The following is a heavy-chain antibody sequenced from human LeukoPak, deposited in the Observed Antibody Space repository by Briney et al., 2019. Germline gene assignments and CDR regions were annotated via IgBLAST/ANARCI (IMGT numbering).Heavy chain of an antibody. CDR1: GGSISSSYW. Sequence: SSGTLSLTCAVSGGSISSSYWWSWVRQPPGKGLQWIGEIYHSGSTNFNPSLKSRVTISVDKSKNQFSLKLNSVTAADTAVYYCARGIPGYYDTSGYYYDYWGQGTLVTVSS. V-gene: IGHV4-4*02. J-gene: IGHJ4*02. CDR2: IYHSGST. CDR3: ARGIPGYYDTSGYYYDY. D-gene: IGHD3-22*01.